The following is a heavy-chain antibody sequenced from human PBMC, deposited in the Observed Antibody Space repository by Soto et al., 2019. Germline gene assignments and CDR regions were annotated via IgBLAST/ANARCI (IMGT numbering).Heavy chain of an antibody. CDR3: AKEPVGPDWYFDL. CDR2: ISVSGIST. Sequence: DVQLLESGGGLVQPGGSLRLSCAASGFTFRSYAMSWVRQAPGKGLEWVSGISVSGISTHYADSVKGRFTVSRDNSKNTLYLQMNSLRAEDTAVYNCAKEPVGPDWYFDLWGRGTLVTVSS. CDR1: GFTFRSYA. J-gene: IGHJ2*01. V-gene: IGHV3-23*01.